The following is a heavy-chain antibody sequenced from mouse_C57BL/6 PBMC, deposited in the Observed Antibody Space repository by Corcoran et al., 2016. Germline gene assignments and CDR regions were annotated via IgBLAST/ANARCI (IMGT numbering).Heavy chain of an antibody. Sequence: QIQLVQSGPELKKPGETVKISCKASGYTFTTYGMSWVKQAPGKSLKWMGWINTYSGVPTYADDFKGRFAFSLETSASTAYLQINNLKNEDTTTYFCARFPYYYGSSSPEFAYWGQGTLVTVSA. CDR1: GYTFTTYG. J-gene: IGHJ3*01. D-gene: IGHD1-1*01. CDR2: INTYSGVP. V-gene: IGHV9-3*01. CDR3: ARFPYYYGSSSPEFAY.